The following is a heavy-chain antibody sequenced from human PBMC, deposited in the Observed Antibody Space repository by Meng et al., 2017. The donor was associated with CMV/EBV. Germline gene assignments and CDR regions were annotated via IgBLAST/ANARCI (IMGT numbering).Heavy chain of an antibody. CDR2: ISSSSSYI. Sequence: EVQLVGSGGGLVKPGGSLRLSCAASGFNFSSYSMNWVRQAPGKGLEWVSSISSSSSYIYYADSVKGRFTISRDNAKNSLYLQMNSLRAEDTAVYYCARGEQLAEYFQHWGQGTLVTVSS. J-gene: IGHJ1*01. CDR3: ARGEQLAEYFQH. V-gene: IGHV3-21*01. D-gene: IGHD6-13*01. CDR1: GFNFSSYS.